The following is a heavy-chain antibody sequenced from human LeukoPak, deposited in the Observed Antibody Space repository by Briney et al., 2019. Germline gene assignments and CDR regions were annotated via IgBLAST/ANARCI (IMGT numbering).Heavy chain of an antibody. CDR1: GGTFSRYA. D-gene: IGHD6-6*01. V-gene: IGHV1-69*05. J-gene: IGHJ4*02. Sequence: ASVKVSCKAPGGTFSRYAISWVRRAPGQGLEWMGGIIPIFGTANYAQKFQGRVTVTTDESTSTAYMELSSLRSEDTAVYYCAEGIAARPGGFYFDYWGQGTLVTVSS. CDR2: IIPIFGTA. CDR3: AEGIAARPGGFYFDY.